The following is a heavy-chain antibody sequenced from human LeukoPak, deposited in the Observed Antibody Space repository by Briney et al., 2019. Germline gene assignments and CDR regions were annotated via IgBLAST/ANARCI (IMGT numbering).Heavy chain of an antibody. CDR1: GGSISSYY. V-gene: IGHV4-59*01. CDR3: ARDRAGPYDFWSGYHGGYYYDMDV. Sequence: SETLSLTCTVSGGSISSYYWSWIRQPPGKGLEWIGYIYYSGSTNYNPSLKSRVTISVDTSKNQFSLKLSSVTAADTAVYYCARDRAGPYDFWSGYHGGYYYDMDVWGQGTTVTVSS. J-gene: IGHJ6*02. D-gene: IGHD3-3*01. CDR2: IYYSGST.